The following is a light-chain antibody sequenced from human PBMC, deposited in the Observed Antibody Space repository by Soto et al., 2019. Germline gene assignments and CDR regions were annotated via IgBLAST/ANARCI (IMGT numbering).Light chain of an antibody. V-gene: IGLV1-40*01. CDR1: SSNIGANYD. Sequence: VLTQPPSVSGAPGQRVTISCTGSSSNIGANYDVHWYQHRPGTAPKLLIFGNNNRPSGVPDRLSGSKSGTSASLAITGLQAEDEGDYYCQSYDSTLSARYVFGTGTKVTVL. CDR2: GNN. J-gene: IGLJ1*01. CDR3: QSYDSTLSARYV.